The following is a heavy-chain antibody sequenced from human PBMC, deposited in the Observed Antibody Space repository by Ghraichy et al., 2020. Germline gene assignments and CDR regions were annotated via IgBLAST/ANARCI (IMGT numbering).Heavy chain of an antibody. CDR3: VRGLPPEDSNNWYYFDH. J-gene: IGHJ4*02. CDR1: GFTFSNYP. Sequence: GGSLRLSCAASGFTFSNYPIHWVRQAPGKGLEWVAVISYDENKKYYADSVKGRFTISRDNSKDTLYLQMNSLRTEDTAVYYCVRGLPPEDSNNWYYFDHWGQGTLVTVSS. CDR2: ISYDENKK. D-gene: IGHD1-20*01. V-gene: IGHV3-30*04.